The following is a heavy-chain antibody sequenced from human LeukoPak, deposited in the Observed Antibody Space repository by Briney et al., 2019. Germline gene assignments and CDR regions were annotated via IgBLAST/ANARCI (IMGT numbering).Heavy chain of an antibody. J-gene: IGHJ4*02. V-gene: IGHV4-34*01. CDR1: GGSFSGYY. CDR2: INHSGST. CDR3: ARGRRGTVTTFGPFDY. D-gene: IGHD4-17*01. Sequence: SETLSLTCAVYGGSFSGYYWSWIRQPPGKGLEWIGEINHSGSTNYNPSLKSRVTISVDTSKNQFSLKLSSVTAADTAVYYCARGRRGTVTTFGPFDYWGQGTLVTVSS.